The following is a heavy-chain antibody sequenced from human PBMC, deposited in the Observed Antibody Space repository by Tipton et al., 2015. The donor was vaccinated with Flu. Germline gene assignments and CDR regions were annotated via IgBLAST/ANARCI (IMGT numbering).Heavy chain of an antibody. V-gene: IGHV3-23*01. D-gene: IGHD2-21*02. CDR3: AKDGEQSYLGDAYCGGDCYSDY. CDR1: GFTFSSYA. CDR2: ISGSGGST. Sequence: SLRLSCAASGFTFSSYAMSWVRQAPGKGLEWVSAISGSGGSTYYADSVKGRFTISRDNSKNTLYLQMNSLRAEDTAVYYCAKDGEQSYLGDAYCGGDCYSDYWGQGTLVTVSS. J-gene: IGHJ4*02.